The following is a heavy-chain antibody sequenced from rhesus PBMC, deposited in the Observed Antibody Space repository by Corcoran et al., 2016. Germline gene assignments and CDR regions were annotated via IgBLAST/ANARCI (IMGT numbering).Heavy chain of an antibody. D-gene: IGHD6-25*01. CDR1: GASISNNY. CDR2: GSGSGGST. Sequence: QLQLQESGPGLVTPSETLSLTCALSGASISNNYWSWIRQPPGKGLEGIGRGSGSGGSTDYNPSLKSRVTLSTDTSKNHISLKLTSVTAADTAVYYCTEGWSSGPWGQGVLVTVSS. J-gene: IGHJ4*01. CDR3: TEGWSSGP. V-gene: IGHV4-173*01.